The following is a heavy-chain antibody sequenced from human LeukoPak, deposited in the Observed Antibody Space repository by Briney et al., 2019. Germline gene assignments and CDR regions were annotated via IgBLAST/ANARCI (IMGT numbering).Heavy chain of an antibody. D-gene: IGHD3-10*01. CDR1: GGSISSSSYY. J-gene: IGHJ4*02. Sequence: SETLSLTCTVSGGSISSSSYYWGWIRQPPGKGLEWIGSIYYSGSTYYNPSLKSRVTISVDTSKNQFSLKLSSVTAADTAVYYCVRANYYGSGSYYMNWGQGTLVTVSS. CDR2: IYYSGST. V-gene: IGHV4-39*01. CDR3: VRANYYGSGSYYMN.